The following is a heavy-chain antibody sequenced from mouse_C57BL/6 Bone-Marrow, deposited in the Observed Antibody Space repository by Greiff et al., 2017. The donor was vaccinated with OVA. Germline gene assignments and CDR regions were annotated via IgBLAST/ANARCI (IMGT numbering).Heavy chain of an antibody. D-gene: IGHD2-5*01. CDR1: GYTFTSYG. Sequence: VQLVESGAELARPGASVKLSCKASGYTFTSYGISWVKQRTGQGLEWIGEIYPRSGNTYYNEKFKGKATLTADKSSSTAYMELRSLTSEDSAVYFCARESYYSNYGGYFDVWGTGTTVTVSS. CDR3: ARESYYSNYGGYFDV. CDR2: IYPRSGNT. V-gene: IGHV1-81*01. J-gene: IGHJ1*03.